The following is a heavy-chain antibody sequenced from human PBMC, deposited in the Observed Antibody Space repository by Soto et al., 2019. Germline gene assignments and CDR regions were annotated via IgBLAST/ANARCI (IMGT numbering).Heavy chain of an antibody. CDR3: AKDPLPLPVAGTQFFDY. V-gene: IGHV3-23*01. Sequence: PGGSLRLSCAASGFTFSSYAMSWVRQAPGKGLEWVSAISGSGGSTYYADSVKGRFTISRDNSKNTLYLQMNSLRAEDTAVYYCAKDPLPLPVAGTQFFDYWGQGTLVTAPQ. CDR2: ISGSGGST. D-gene: IGHD6-19*01. J-gene: IGHJ4*02. CDR1: GFTFSSYA.